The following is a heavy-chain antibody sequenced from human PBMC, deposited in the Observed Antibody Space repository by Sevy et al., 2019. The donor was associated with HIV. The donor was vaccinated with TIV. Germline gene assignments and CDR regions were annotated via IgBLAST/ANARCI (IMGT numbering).Heavy chain of an antibody. D-gene: IGHD6-19*01. CDR1: GGSISSYY. CDR3: ARGLEQWLSHYMDV. V-gene: IGHV4-4*07. J-gene: IGHJ6*03. Sequence: SETLSLTCTVSGGSISSYYWSWIRQPARKGLEWIGRIYTSGSTNYNPSLKSRVTMSVDTSKNQFSLKLSSVTAADTAVYYCARGLEQWLSHYMDVWGKGTTVTVSS. CDR2: IYTSGST.